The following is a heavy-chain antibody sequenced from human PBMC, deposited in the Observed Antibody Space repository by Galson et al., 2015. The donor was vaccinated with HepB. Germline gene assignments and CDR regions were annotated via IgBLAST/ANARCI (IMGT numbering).Heavy chain of an antibody. CDR1: GNTFINYI. J-gene: IGHJ5*02. Sequence: VKVSCKASGNTFINYIISWVRQAPGQGLEWMGRIIPVLGRAKYTQKFQGRLTITADKSASIVYMELSSLRSEDQAVYYCASSPRERYCTSSSCYGPNWFDPWGQGTLVTVSS. V-gene: IGHV1-69*02. CDR2: IIPVLGRA. D-gene: IGHD2-2*01. CDR3: ASSPRERYCTSSSCYGPNWFDP.